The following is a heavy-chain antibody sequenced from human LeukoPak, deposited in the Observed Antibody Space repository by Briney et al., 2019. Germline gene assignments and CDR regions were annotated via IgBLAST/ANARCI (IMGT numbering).Heavy chain of an antibody. CDR3: ARAPSEIGGYYPEYFRH. CDR1: GFTFSSYW. Sequence: GGSLRLSCAASGFTFSSYWMHWVRQAPGKGLVWVSRIKSDGCTNYADSVKGRFTISRDNAKNTVSLQMNSLRAEDTGVYYCARAPSEIGGYYPEYFRHWGQGTLVTVSS. D-gene: IGHD3-22*01. CDR2: IKSDGCT. J-gene: IGHJ1*01. V-gene: IGHV3-74*01.